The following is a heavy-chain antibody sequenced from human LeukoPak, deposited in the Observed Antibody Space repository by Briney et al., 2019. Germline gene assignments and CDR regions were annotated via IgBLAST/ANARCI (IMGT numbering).Heavy chain of an antibody. V-gene: IGHV1-69*06. CDR3: ARDTGSPHPRALNDAFDI. CDR2: IIPIFGTA. D-gene: IGHD1-26*01. J-gene: IGHJ3*02. CDR1: GGTFSSYA. Sequence: SVKVSCKASGGTFSSYAISWVRQAPGQGLEWMGGIIPIFGTANYAQKFQGRVTITADKSTSTAYMELSSLRSEDTAVYYCARDTGSPHPRALNDAFDIWGQGTMVTISS.